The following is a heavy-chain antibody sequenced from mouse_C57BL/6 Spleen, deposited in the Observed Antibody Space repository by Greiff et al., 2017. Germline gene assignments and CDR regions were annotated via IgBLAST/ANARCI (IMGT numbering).Heavy chain of an antibody. CDR3: AKASITTVVAGDAMDY. Sequence: EVKLQQSGPELVKPGASVKISCKASGYSFTDYNMNWVQQSNGKSLEWLGVINPNYGTTSYNQKFKGKATLTVDQSSSTAYMQLNSLTSEDSAVYYCAKASITTVVAGDAMDYWGQGTSVTVSS. D-gene: IGHD1-1*01. CDR2: INPNYGTT. V-gene: IGHV1-39*01. CDR1: GYSFTDYN. J-gene: IGHJ4*01.